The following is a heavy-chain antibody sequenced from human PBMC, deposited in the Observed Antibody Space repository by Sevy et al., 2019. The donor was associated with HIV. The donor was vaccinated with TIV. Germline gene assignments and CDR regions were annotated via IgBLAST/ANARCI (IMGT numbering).Heavy chain of an antibody. J-gene: IGHJ3*02. CDR1: GFTFSNAW. V-gene: IGHV3-15*01. D-gene: IGHD3-22*01. CDR3: TTVFSYYDSSGNYDAFDI. CDR2: IKSKTDGGTT. Sequence: GGSLRLSCAASGFTFSNAWMSWVRQAPGKGLEWVGRIKSKTDGGTTDYAAPVKGRFTISRDDSKNTLYLQMNSLKTGDTAVYYCTTVFSYYDSSGNYDAFDIWGQGTMVTVSS.